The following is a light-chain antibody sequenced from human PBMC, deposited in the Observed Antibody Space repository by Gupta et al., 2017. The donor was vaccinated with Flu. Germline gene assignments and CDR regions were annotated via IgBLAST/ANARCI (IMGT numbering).Light chain of an antibody. V-gene: IGKV1-39*01. CDR1: QSITDNY. CDR2: AAS. Sequence: DIQMTQSPSSLSASAGDRVTITCRASQSITDNYLNWYQQRPGKAPQLLIFAASNLHSGVPSRFSGSGSGTDFTLTISSLQLEDFATYYCQQTYSNTFTFGGGTMVDIK. CDR3: QQTYSNTFT. J-gene: IGKJ4*01.